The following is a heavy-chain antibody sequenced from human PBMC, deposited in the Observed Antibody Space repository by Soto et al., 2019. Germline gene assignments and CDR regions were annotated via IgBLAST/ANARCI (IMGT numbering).Heavy chain of an antibody. D-gene: IGHD3-10*01. CDR1: CGSVSSGSYY. J-gene: IGHJ4*02. CDR3: ARGGSMVATDY. Sequence: SETLSLTCTVSCGSVSSGSYYWSWIRQPPGKGLEWIGYIYYSGSTNYNPSLKSRVTISVDTSKNQFSLKLSSVTAADTAVHYCARGGSMVATDYWGQGTLVTVSS. CDR2: IYYSGST. V-gene: IGHV4-61*01.